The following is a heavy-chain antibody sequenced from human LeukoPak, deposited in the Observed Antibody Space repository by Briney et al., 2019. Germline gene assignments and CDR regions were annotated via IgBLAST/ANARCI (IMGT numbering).Heavy chain of an antibody. V-gene: IGHV3-30*18. CDR1: GFTFSSYG. J-gene: IGHJ4*02. CDR2: ISYDGSNK. CDR3: AKDSSTGYWEYFDY. Sequence: GGSLRLSCAASGFTFSSYGMHWVRQAPGKGLEWVAVISYDGSNKYCADSVRGRFTISRDNSKNTLYLQMNSLRAEDTAVYYCAKDSSTGYWEYFDYWGQGTLVTVSS. D-gene: IGHD3-9*01.